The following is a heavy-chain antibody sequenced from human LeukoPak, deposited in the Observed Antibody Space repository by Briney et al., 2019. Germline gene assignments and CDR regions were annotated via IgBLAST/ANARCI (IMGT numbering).Heavy chain of an antibody. D-gene: IGHD6-13*01. CDR1: GGTFSTYA. J-gene: IGHJ5*02. CDR3: ATDQAPHRPGGDHNKTALSWNLLSWFDP. CDR2: LSPFLGLT. V-gene: IGHV1-69*10. Sequence: ASVKVSCKASGGTFSTYAFTWVRHAPGQGLEWMGGLSPFLGLTHYAQIFQDRPTITADESTSTAYMELSRLKPEDTAVYYCATDQAPHRPGGDHNKTALSWNLLSWFDPWGQGTLVTVSS.